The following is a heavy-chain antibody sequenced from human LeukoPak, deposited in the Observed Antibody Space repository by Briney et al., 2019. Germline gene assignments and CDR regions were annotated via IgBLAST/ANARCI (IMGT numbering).Heavy chain of an antibody. CDR2: ISGSGGST. CDR1: GFTFSSYA. V-gene: IGHV3-23*01. D-gene: IGHD5-12*01. Sequence: QSGGSLRLSCAASGFTFSSYAMSWVRQAPGKGLEWVSAISGSGGSTYYADSVKGRFTISRDNSKNTLYLQMNSLRAEDTAVYYCAKVGRWLQSAGGDYWGQGTLVTVSS. CDR3: AKVGRWLQSAGGDY. J-gene: IGHJ4*02.